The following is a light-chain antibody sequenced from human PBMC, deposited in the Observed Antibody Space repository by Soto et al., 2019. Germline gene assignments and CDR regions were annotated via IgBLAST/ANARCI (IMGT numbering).Light chain of an antibody. Sequence: EIVLTQSPGTLSVSPGERATLSCRASQSFSSSYLAWYQQKPGQAHRLLIYGASSRATDIPDRFSDSGSGTDFNLTISRLEPEDFAVYYCQYYGSSRYTFGQGTKLEIK. J-gene: IGKJ2*01. CDR3: QYYGSSRYT. V-gene: IGKV3-20*01. CDR1: QSFSSSY. CDR2: GAS.